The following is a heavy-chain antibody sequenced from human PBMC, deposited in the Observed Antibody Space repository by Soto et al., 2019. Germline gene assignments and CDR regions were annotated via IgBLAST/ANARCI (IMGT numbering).Heavy chain of an antibody. V-gene: IGHV4-30-4*01. Sequence: QVQLQESGPGLVKPSQTLSRTCTFSGGSIIIGDYYWIWIRQPPGKGLEWIGYVYYSGRTYYNPSLKSRVTISVDTSKKQSTLQLSSVTAADTAVYYCARVGYDILTGYLYFDYWGQGTLVTLSS. J-gene: IGHJ4*02. CDR3: ARVGYDILTGYLYFDY. D-gene: IGHD3-9*01. CDR1: GGSIIIGDYY. CDR2: VYYSGRT.